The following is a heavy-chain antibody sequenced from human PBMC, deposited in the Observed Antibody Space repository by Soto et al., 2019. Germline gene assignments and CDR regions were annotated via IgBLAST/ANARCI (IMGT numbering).Heavy chain of an antibody. CDR2: IYYSGST. CDR1: GGSISSSSYY. V-gene: IGHV4-39*01. J-gene: IGHJ4*02. CDR3: ARQGGYSYGYISEY. D-gene: IGHD5-18*01. Sequence: SETLSLTCTVSGGSISSSSYYWGWIRQPPGKGLEWIGSIYYSGSTYYNPSLKSRVTISVDTSKNQFSLKLSSVTAADTAVYYCARQGGYSYGYISEYWGKGTLVTVSS.